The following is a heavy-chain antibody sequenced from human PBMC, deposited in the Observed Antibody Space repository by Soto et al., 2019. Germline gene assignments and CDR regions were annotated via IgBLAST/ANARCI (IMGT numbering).Heavy chain of an antibody. CDR2: ISNDGTNK. V-gene: IGHV3-30-3*01. D-gene: IGHD1-26*01. Sequence: GSLRLSCVASGFTFNLYAIHWVRQAPGEGLEWVAVISNDGTNKDYADSVKGRFSISRDNSKTTLFLQMKSLRADDSGVYFCARDQLGQRMGSLYYYGMDVWGQGTTVTVSS. CDR3: ARDQLGQRMGSLYYYGMDV. CDR1: GFTFNLYA. J-gene: IGHJ6*02.